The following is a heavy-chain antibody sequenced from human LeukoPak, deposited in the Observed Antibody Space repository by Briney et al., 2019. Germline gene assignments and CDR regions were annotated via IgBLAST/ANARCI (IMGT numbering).Heavy chain of an antibody. D-gene: IGHD2-21*01. Sequence: PSETLSLTCAVYGGSFSGYYWSWIRQSPGKGLEWIGELNQSGITNYNPSLKTRVTISVDTSKNQLSLKLRSVTAADTAVYYCARVGYCVGECPDYWGQGTLVTVSS. CDR3: ARVGYCVGECPDY. CDR1: GGSFSGYY. J-gene: IGHJ4*02. V-gene: IGHV4-34*01. CDR2: LNQSGIT.